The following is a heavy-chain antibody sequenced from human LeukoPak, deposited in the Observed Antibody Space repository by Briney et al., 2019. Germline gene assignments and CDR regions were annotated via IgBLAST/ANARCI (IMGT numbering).Heavy chain of an antibody. CDR2: INWNGDST. J-gene: IGHJ6*03. Sequence: GGSLRLSCAASGFIYDDYDMSWVRQAPGKGLEWVSGINWNGDSTGYVGSVKGRFTISRDNVKNSLYLQMNSLRAEDTALYYCARVVATMDYYYYMDVWGKGTTVTVSS. CDR3: ARVVATMDYYYYMDV. D-gene: IGHD5-12*01. V-gene: IGHV3-20*04. CDR1: GFIYDDYD.